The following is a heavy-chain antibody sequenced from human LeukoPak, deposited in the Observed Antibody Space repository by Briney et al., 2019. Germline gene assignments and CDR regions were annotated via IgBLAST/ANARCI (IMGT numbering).Heavy chain of an antibody. V-gene: IGHV1-69*01. CDR1: GGTFSSYA. Sequence: SVKVSCKASGGTFSSYAISWVRQAPGQGLEWMGGIIPILDTANYAQKFQGRVTITADESTSTAYMELSSLRSEDTAVYYCARDLTAMRGFCSYWGQGTLVTVPS. D-gene: IGHD5-18*01. J-gene: IGHJ4*02. CDR3: ARDLTAMRGFCSY. CDR2: IIPILDTA.